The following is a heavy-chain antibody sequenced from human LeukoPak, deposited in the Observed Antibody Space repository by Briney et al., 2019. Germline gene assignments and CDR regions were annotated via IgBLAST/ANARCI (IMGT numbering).Heavy chain of an antibody. Sequence: SQTLSLTCAISGDRVSSNSAAWNWIRQSPSRGLEWLGRTYYRSKWYNDYAVSVKSRITINPDTSKNQFSLQLNSVTPEDTAVYYCARGMVASNYYYYYYMDVWGKGTTVTVSS. J-gene: IGHJ6*03. CDR3: ARGMVASNYYYYYYMDV. CDR2: TYYRSKWYN. CDR1: GDRVSSNSAA. V-gene: IGHV6-1*01. D-gene: IGHD2-15*01.